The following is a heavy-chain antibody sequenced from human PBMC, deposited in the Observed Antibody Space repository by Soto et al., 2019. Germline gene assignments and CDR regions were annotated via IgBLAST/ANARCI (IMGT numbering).Heavy chain of an antibody. D-gene: IGHD3-3*01. CDR2: INHSGST. CDR1: GGSFSGYY. Sequence: XATLSLACAVYGGSFSGYYWSWIRQPPGKGLEWIGEINHSGSTNYNPSLKSRVTISVDTSKNQFSLKLSSVTAADTAVYYCARGPYYDFWSGYYKSPWRVYYYGMDVWRQGTTVTVSS. V-gene: IGHV4-34*01. CDR3: ARGPYYDFWSGYYKSPWRVYYYGMDV. J-gene: IGHJ6*02.